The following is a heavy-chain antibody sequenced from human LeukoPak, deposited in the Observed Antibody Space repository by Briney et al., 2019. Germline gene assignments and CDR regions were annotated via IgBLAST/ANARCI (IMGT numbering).Heavy chain of an antibody. CDR3: AIVDTAMVTDYYYYYMDV. J-gene: IGHJ6*03. CDR2: IIPIFGTA. V-gene: IGHV1-69*01. D-gene: IGHD5-18*01. Sequence: GASVKVSCKASGGTFSSYAISWVRHAPGQGLEWMGGIIPIFGTANYAQKFQGRVTITADESTSTAYMELSSLRSEDTAVYYCAIVDTAMVTDYYYYYMDVWGKGTTVTISS. CDR1: GGTFSSYA.